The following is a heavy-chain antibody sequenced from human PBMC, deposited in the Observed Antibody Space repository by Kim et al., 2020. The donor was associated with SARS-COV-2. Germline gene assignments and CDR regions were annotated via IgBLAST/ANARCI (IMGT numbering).Heavy chain of an antibody. CDR1: GGSISSYY. J-gene: IGHJ5*02. V-gene: IGHV4-59*01. CDR3: ARGDDQWLEGGPSHGGFYDP. D-gene: IGHD6-19*01. CDR2: IYYSWST. Sequence: SETLSLTCTVSGGSISSYYWSWIRQPTGKGLEWIGYIYYSWSTNYNPSLKSRVTISVDTSKNQFSLKLSSVTAADTAVYYCARGDDQWLEGGPSHGGFYDPWGQGTLVTVSS.